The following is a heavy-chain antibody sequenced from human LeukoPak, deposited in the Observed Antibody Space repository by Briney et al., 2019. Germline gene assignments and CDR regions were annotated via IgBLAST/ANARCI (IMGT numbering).Heavy chain of an antibody. V-gene: IGHV1-2*02. Sequence: ASVKVSCKASGYTFTGYYMHWVRQAPGQGLEWMGWINPNSGGTNYAQKFQGRVTMTRDTSISTAYMELSRLRSDDTAVYYCARESTTVTTSRNSHNWIDPWGQGTLVTVSS. J-gene: IGHJ5*02. CDR3: ARESTTVTTSRNSHNWIDP. D-gene: IGHD4-17*01. CDR2: INPNSGGT. CDR1: GYTFTGYY.